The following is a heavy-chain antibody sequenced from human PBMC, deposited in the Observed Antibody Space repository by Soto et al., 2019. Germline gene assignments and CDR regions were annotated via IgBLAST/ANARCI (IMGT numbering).Heavy chain of an antibody. CDR3: ARDNRNWNYVGYNWFDP. CDR1: GGSISSGGYY. J-gene: IGHJ5*02. D-gene: IGHD1-7*01. CDR2: IYYSGST. V-gene: IGHV4-31*03. Sequence: QVQLQESGPGLVKPSQTLSLTCTVSGGSISSGGYYWSWIRQHPGKGLEWIGYIYYSGSTYYNPSLKSRVTISVDTSKNQFSLKLSSVTAADTAVYYCARDNRNWNYVGYNWFDPWGQGTLVTVSS.